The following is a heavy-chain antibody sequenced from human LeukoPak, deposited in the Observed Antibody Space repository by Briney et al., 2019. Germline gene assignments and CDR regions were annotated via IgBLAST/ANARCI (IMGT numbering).Heavy chain of an antibody. Sequence: KPSETLSLTCTVSGGSISSYYWGWIRQPPGKGLEWIGEINHSGSTNYNPSLKSRVTISVDTSKNQFSLKLSSVTAADTAVYYCARVGGRVSFDYWGQGTLVTVSS. CDR3: ARVGGRVSFDY. CDR2: INHSGST. V-gene: IGHV4-34*01. D-gene: IGHD3-10*01. J-gene: IGHJ4*02. CDR1: GGSISSYY.